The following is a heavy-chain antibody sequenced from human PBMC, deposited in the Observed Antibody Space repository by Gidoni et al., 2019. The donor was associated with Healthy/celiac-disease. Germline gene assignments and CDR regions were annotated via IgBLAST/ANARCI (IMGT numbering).Heavy chain of an antibody. CDR3: AKAGYDFWSGHQYYFDY. D-gene: IGHD3-3*01. CDR2: ISYDGSNK. J-gene: IGHJ4*02. CDR1: GFTFSSSG. Sequence: QVQLVESGGGVVKPGRSLRPSCAASGFTFSSSGMRWVRQAPGRGLEWVGVISYDGSNKYYADSVKGLFTISKDNSNNTLYLQMNSLRAEDTAVYYCAKAGYDFWSGHQYYFDYWGQGTLVTVSS. V-gene: IGHV3-30*18.